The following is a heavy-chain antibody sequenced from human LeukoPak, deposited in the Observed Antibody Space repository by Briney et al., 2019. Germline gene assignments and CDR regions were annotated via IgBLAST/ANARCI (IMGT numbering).Heavy chain of an antibody. V-gene: IGHV4-59*01. CDR2: IYYSGST. CDR3: ARETCSGGSCFQFDF. J-gene: IGHJ4*02. Sequence: SETLSLTCAVYGGSFSGYYWSWIRQSPGKGLEWIGYIYYSGSTNYNPSLKSRVTISVDTSKNQFSLKLSSVTAADTAVYYCARETCSGGSCFQFDFWGQGTLVTVSS. D-gene: IGHD2-15*01. CDR1: GGSFSGYY.